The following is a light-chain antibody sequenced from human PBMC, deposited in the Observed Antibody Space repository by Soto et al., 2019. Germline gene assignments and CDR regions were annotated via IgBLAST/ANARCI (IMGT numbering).Light chain of an antibody. CDR3: QQSYSTPPFT. CDR1: QSISSY. Sequence: DIQMTQSPSSLSASVGDGVTITCRASQSISSYLTWYQQKPGKAPKLLIYAASSLQSGVPSRFSGSGSGTDFTLTISSLQPEDFATYYCQQSYSTPPFTFGPGTKVDIK. J-gene: IGKJ3*01. CDR2: AAS. V-gene: IGKV1-39*01.